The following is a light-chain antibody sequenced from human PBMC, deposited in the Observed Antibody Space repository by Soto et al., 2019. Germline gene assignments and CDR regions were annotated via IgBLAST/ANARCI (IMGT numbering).Light chain of an antibody. J-gene: IGKJ2*01. Sequence: EIVLTQSPATLSLSPGERATLSCRASQSVSSYLAWYQQKPGQAPRLLIYDASNRATGIPARFSGGGSGTALTLTINSLEPEDFTVYYCQQRFNWPRFTFGQGTKLEIK. CDR1: QSVSSY. V-gene: IGKV3-11*01. CDR3: QQRFNWPRFT. CDR2: DAS.